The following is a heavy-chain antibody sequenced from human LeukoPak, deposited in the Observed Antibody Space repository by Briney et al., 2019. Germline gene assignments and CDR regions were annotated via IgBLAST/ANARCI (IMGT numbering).Heavy chain of an antibody. D-gene: IGHD3-10*01. V-gene: IGHV3-21*04. CDR2: ISSSSSHI. CDR1: GFTFSTYA. Sequence: GGSLRLSYAASGFTFSTYAMNWVRQAPGKGLEWVSSISSSSSHIYYADSVKGRFTISRDNAKNSLYLQMNSLRAEDTALYYCARSPRIIIVRGLISYYYYMDVWGKGITVTVSS. J-gene: IGHJ6*03. CDR3: ARSPRIIIVRGLISYYYYMDV.